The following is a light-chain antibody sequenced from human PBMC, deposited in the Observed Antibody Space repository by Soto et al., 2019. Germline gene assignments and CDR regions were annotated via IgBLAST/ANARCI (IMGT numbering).Light chain of an antibody. CDR2: ENN. CDR3: QSYDSPLSDVV. J-gene: IGLJ2*01. V-gene: IGLV1-40*01. CDR1: GSNIGAGYD. Sequence: QSVLTQPPSVSGAPGQRITLSCTGGGSNIGAGYDVHWYRHLPGSAPKLVIFENNSRPSGVPDRFSGSKSGTSASLAITGLQAEDEADYYCQSYDSPLSDVVFGGGTQLTVL.